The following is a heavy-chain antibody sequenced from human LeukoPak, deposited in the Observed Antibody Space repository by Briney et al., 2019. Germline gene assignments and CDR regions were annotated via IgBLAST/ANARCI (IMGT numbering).Heavy chain of an antibody. CDR3: ARSLYGSGSYYNVLYYYYMDV. CDR2: IIPIFGTA. CDR1: GGTFSSYA. D-gene: IGHD3-10*01. J-gene: IGHJ6*03. V-gene: IGHV1-69*05. Sequence: SVKVSCKVSGGTFSSYAISWVRQAPGQGLEWMGGIIPIFGTANYAQKFQGRVTITTDESTSTAYMELSSLRSEDTAVYYCARSLYGSGSYYNVLYYYYMDVWGKGTTVTVSS.